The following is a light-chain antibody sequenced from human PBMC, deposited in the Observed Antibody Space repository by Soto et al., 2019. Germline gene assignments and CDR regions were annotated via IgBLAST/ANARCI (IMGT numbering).Light chain of an antibody. Sequence: DIQMTQSPSTLSASVGDRVTITCRASQSISSWLAWYQQKPGKAPKLLIYKASSLESGVPSRFSGSGSGTECTLAISSLQPDDFATYYCQQYNSYSLTFGGGTKVEIK. J-gene: IGKJ4*01. V-gene: IGKV1-5*03. CDR1: QSISSW. CDR2: KAS. CDR3: QQYNSYSLT.